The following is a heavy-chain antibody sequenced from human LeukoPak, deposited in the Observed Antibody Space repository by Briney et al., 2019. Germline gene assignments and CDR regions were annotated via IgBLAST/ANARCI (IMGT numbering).Heavy chain of an antibody. J-gene: IGHJ4*02. Sequence: GGSLRLSCAASGFTFSSYAMSWVRQAPGKGLEWVSAISGSGGSTYYADSVKGRFTISRDNSKNTLYLQMNSLRAEDTAVYYCAKGRFYCSSTSCYLGPFDYWGQGTLVTVSS. V-gene: IGHV3-23*01. D-gene: IGHD2-2*01. CDR2: ISGSGGST. CDR1: GFTFSSYA. CDR3: AKGRFYCSSTSCYLGPFDY.